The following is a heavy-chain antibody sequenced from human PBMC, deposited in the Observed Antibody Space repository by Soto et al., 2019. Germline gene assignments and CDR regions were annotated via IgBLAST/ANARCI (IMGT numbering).Heavy chain of an antibody. D-gene: IGHD3-3*01. J-gene: IGHJ4*02. Sequence: SQTLSLTCAISGDRVSSNSAACNWIRQSPSRGLEFLGRTYYRSKWFYDYAVSVKSRITINPDTSKNQFSLQLKYVTPEETAMYYCVRSGSGDLDYWGQGTLVTVSS. CDR1: GDRVSSNSAA. V-gene: IGHV6-1*01. CDR2: TYYRSKWFY. CDR3: VRSGSGDLDY.